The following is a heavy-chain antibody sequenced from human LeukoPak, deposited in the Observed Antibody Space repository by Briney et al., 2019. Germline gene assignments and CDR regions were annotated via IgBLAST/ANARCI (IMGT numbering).Heavy chain of an antibody. V-gene: IGHV3-53*01. CDR3: ARVDTAVVGYYYGMDV. CDR2: IYSGGST. Sequence: GGSLRLSCAASGLTVSSNYMRWVRQAPGKGLEWVSVIYSGGSTYYGDSVKGRFTISSDNSKNTLYLQMDNLRSAETAVYYCARVDTAVVGYYYGMDVWGQGATVTVSS. D-gene: IGHD5-18*01. J-gene: IGHJ6*02. CDR1: GLTVSSNY.